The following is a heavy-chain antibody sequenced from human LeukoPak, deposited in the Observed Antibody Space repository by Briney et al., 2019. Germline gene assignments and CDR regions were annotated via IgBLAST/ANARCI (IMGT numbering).Heavy chain of an antibody. CDR1: GFTFRSYG. J-gene: IGHJ4*02. CDR2: IWYDGSNK. Sequence: GGSLRLSCAASGFTFRSYGMRWVRQAPGKGLGWVAVIWYDGSNKYYADSVKGRFTISRDNSKNTLYLQMNSLRAEDTAVYYCARDPNYYDSSGYYYSLDYFDYWGQGTLVTVSS. V-gene: IGHV3-33*01. CDR3: ARDPNYYDSSGYYYSLDYFDY. D-gene: IGHD3-22*01.